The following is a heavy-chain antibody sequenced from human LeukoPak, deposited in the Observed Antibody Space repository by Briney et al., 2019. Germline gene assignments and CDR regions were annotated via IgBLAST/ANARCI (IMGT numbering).Heavy chain of an antibody. CDR2: IYSGGST. J-gene: IGHJ4*02. CDR3: ARDLPFDY. CDR1: GFTVSSTY. Sequence: GSLRLSCAASGFTVSSTYMSWVRQAPGKGLEWVSVIYSGGSTYYADSVKGRFTISRDNSKNTLHLQMNSLRAEDTAVYYCARDLPFDYWGQGTLVTVSS. V-gene: IGHV3-53*01.